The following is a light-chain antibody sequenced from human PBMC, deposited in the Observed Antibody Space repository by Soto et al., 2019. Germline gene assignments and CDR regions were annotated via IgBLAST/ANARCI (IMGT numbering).Light chain of an antibody. V-gene: IGKV1-27*01. Sequence: DIQMTQSPSSLSASVGDRVTITCRASQGISNYVAWYQQKPGKVPKLLISAASTLQSVVSSRFSGRGSGTDFTLTISSLQPEDVATYYCQKYDTVPFTFGPGTKVDFK. CDR3: QKYDTVPFT. CDR2: AAS. CDR1: QGISNY. J-gene: IGKJ3*01.